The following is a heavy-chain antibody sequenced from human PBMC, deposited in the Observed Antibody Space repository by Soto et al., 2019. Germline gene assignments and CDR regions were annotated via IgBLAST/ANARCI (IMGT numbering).Heavy chain of an antibody. CDR3: ARDRVYSSSYYYYYGMDV. CDR1: CFTFSSYS. D-gene: IGHD6-6*01. V-gene: IGHV3-48*02. Sequence: PGGSLRLSGAASCFTFSSYSRTWVRQAPGKGLEWVSYISSSSSTIYYADSVKGRFTISRDNAKNSLYLQMNSLRDEDTAVYYCARDRVYSSSYYYYYGMDVWGQGTTVTVSS. CDR2: ISSSSSTI. J-gene: IGHJ6*02.